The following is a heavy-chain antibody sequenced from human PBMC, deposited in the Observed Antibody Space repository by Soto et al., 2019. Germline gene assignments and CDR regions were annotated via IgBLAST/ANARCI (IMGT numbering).Heavy chain of an antibody. J-gene: IGHJ4*02. D-gene: IGHD1-26*01. V-gene: IGHV5-51*01. CDR2: IYPGDSDT. CDR3: ARSTDSGSYSNPLGIDY. CDR1: GYSFTSYW. Sequence: PGESLKISCKGSGYSFTSYWIGWVRQMPGKGLEWMGIIYPGDSDTRYSPSFQGQVTISADKSISTAYLQWSSLKASDTAMYYCARSTDSGSYSNPLGIDYWGQGTLVTVSS.